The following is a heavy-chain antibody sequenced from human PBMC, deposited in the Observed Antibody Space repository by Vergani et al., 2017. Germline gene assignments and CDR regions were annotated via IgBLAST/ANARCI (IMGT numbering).Heavy chain of an antibody. CDR1: GFSFSSYS. CDR2: ISGSSSYV. J-gene: IGHJ4*02. V-gene: IGHV3-21*01. D-gene: IGHD6-19*01. CDR3: ARDTVTGSRYFDY. Sequence: EVQLVESGGGLVQPGGSLRLSCAASGFSFSSYSMNWVRQAPGKGLEWVASISGSSSYVFYRDSVEGRFTITRDNAKKSVYLQMNSLRAEDTAMYFCARDTVTGSRYFDYWGQGTLVTVSS.